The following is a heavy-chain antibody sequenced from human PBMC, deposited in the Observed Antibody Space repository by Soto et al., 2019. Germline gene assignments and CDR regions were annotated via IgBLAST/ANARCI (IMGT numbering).Heavy chain of an antibody. CDR1: GFTFSSYD. V-gene: IGHV3-13*05. CDR2: IVTAGDP. D-gene: IGHD3-10*01. CDR3: ARAMNGGSGSYYDY. J-gene: IGHJ4*02. Sequence: GGSLRLSCAASGFTFSSYDMHWVRQATGKGLEWVSAIVTAGDPYYPGSVKGRFTISRENAKNSLYLQMNSLRAGDTAVYYCARAMNGGSGSYYDYWGQGTLVTVSS.